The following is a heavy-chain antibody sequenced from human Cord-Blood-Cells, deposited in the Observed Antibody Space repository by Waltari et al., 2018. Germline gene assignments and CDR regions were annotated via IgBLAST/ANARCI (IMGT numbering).Heavy chain of an antibody. D-gene: IGHD4-4*01. CDR2: IYPGDSDT. V-gene: IGHV5-51*01. J-gene: IGHJ6*03. CDR1: GYSFTSYW. Sequence: EVQLVQSGAEVKKPGESLKISCKGSGYSFTSYWIGWVRQMPGKGLEWMGIIYPGDSDTRYSPPFQGQVTISADKSISTAYLQWSSLKASDTAMYYCARHNAVTTYYYYYMDVWGKGTTVTVSS. CDR3: ARHNAVTTYYYYYMDV.